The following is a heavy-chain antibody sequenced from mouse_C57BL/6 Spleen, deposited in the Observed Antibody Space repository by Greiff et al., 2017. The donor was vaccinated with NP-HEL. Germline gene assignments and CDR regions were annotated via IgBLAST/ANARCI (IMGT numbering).Heavy chain of an antibody. CDR3: ARRPYYYGSSHWYFDV. CDR2: IYPSDSET. CDR1: GYTFTSYW. J-gene: IGHJ1*03. Sequence: QVQLQQPGAELVRPGSSVKLSCKASGYTFTSYWMDWVKQRPGQGLEWIGNIYPSDSETHYNQKFKDKATLTVDKSSSTAYMQLSSLTSEDSAVYYCARRPYYYGSSHWYFDVWGTGTTVTVSS. V-gene: IGHV1-61*01. D-gene: IGHD1-1*01.